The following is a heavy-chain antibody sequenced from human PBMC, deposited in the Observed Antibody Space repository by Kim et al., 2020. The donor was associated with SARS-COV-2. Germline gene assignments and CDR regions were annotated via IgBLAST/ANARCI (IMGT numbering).Heavy chain of an antibody. V-gene: IGHV1-69*13. Sequence: SVKVSCKASGGTFSSYAISWVRQAPGQGLEWMGGIIPIFGTANYAQKFQGRVTITADESTSTAYMELSSLRSEDTAVYYCARDTGFLEWLSDYYYYYGMDVWGQGTTVTVSS. J-gene: IGHJ6*02. CDR2: IIPIFGTA. D-gene: IGHD3-3*01. CDR1: GGTFSSYA. CDR3: ARDTGFLEWLSDYYYYYGMDV.